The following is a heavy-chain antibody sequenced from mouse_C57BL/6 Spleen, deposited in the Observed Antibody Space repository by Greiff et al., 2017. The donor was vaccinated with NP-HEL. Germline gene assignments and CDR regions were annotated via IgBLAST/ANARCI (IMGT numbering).Heavy chain of an antibody. Sequence: QVQLQQPGAELVKPGASVKLSCKASGYTFTSYWMQWVKQRPGQGLEWIGEIDPSDSYTNYNQKFKGKATLTVDTSSSTAYMQLSSLTSEDSAVYYCAFCDYAWFAYWGQGTLVTVST. CDR1: GYTFTSYW. CDR2: IDPSDSYT. D-gene: IGHD2-4*01. J-gene: IGHJ3*01. CDR3: AFCDYAWFAY. V-gene: IGHV1-50*01.